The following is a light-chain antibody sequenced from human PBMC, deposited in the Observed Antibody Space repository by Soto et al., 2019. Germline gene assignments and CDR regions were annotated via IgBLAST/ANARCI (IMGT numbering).Light chain of an antibody. Sequence: EIGLTHSPGTLSLSPGEGATLSCRASQRFTTLVWYKQKPGQAPRLLIYGVSRRATGIPDRFSGSGSGTDFTLTINRLEPEDFAVYYCQQHGRLPLTFGGGTKVEIK. V-gene: IGKV3-20*01. CDR3: QQHGRLPLT. CDR1: QRFTT. CDR2: GVS. J-gene: IGKJ4*01.